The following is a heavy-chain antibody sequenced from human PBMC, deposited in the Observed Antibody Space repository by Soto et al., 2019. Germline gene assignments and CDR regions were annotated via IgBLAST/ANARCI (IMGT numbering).Heavy chain of an antibody. J-gene: IGHJ4*02. D-gene: IGHD4-17*01. CDR3: ARDRGYGDYER. Sequence: SETLSLTCTVSGGSISSGGYYWSWIRQPPGKGLEWIGYIYYSGSTNYNPSLKSRVTISVDTSKNQFSLKLSSVTAADTAVYYCARDRGYGDYERWGQGTLVTVSS. V-gene: IGHV4-61*08. CDR1: GGSISSGGYY. CDR2: IYYSGST.